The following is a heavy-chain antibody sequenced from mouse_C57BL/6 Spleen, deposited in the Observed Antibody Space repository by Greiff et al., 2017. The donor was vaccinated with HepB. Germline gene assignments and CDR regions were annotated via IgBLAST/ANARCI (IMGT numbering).Heavy chain of an antibody. D-gene: IGHD2-1*01. CDR2: IYPGDGDT. J-gene: IGHJ2*01. V-gene: IGHV1-82*01. Sequence: QVQLKQSGPELVKPGASVKISCKASGYAFSSSWMNWVKQRPGKGLEWIGRIYPGDGDTNYNGKFKGKATLTADKSSSTAYMQLSSLTSEDSAVYFCARNFYGNSFDYWGQGTTLTVSS. CDR1: GYAFSSSW. CDR3: ARNFYGNSFDY.